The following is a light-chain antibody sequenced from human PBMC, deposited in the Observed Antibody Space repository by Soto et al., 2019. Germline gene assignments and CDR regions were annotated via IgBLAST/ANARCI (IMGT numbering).Light chain of an antibody. J-gene: IGKJ4*01. CDR1: QSVSYN. CDR3: QQYKNWPPLT. V-gene: IGKV3-15*01. Sequence: EIVMTQSPATLSVSPGETATLSCRASQSVSYNLSWYQQKPGQGPRLLIYGAFTRATGIPARFSGRGPGTEFTLPISILQSEDVAVYYCQQYKNWPPLTFGGGTKVEIK. CDR2: GAF.